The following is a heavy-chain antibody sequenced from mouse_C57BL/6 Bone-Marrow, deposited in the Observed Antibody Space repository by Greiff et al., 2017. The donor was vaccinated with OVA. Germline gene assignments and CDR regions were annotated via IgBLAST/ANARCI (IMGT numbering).Heavy chain of an antibody. CDR3: ARRGNWDGFDY. V-gene: IGHV1-59*01. D-gene: IGHD4-1*01. CDR1: GYTFTSYW. Sequence: QVQLKQPGAELVRPGTSVKLSCKASGYTFTSYWMHWVKQRPGQGLEWIGVIDPSDSYTNYNQKFKGKATLTVDTSSSTAYMQLSSLTSEDSAIYYCARRGNWDGFDYWGQGTTLTVSS. J-gene: IGHJ2*01. CDR2: IDPSDSYT.